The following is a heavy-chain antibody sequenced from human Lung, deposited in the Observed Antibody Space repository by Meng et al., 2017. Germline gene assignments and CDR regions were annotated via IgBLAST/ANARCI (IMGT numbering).Heavy chain of an antibody. V-gene: IGHV4-34*01. CDR2: INHSGST. J-gene: IGHJ4*02. Sequence: QVQRQPWGEGLLKPSETLSLTCVVSGGSFSDYYWSWIRQPPGKGLEWIGEINHSGSTNYNPSLESRATISVDTSQNNLSLKLSSVTAADSAVYYCARGPTTMAHDFDYWGQGTLVTVSS. D-gene: IGHD4-11*01. CDR1: GGSFSDYY. CDR3: ARGPTTMAHDFDY.